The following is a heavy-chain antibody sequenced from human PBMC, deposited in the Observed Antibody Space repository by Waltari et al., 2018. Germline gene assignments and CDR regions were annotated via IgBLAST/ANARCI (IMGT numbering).Heavy chain of an antibody. CDR1: GGSISSGSPY. V-gene: IGHV4-39*07. Sequence: QLQLQESGPGLVKPSETLSLTCTVSGGSISSGSPYWGWIRQPPGKGLEWIGTIYYSGSTYYNPSLKSRVTISVDTSKNQFSLRLSSVTAADTAVYYCVRYSPTATGWDYWGQGTLVTVSS. D-gene: IGHD5-18*01. J-gene: IGHJ4*02. CDR2: IYYSGST. CDR3: VRYSPTATGWDY.